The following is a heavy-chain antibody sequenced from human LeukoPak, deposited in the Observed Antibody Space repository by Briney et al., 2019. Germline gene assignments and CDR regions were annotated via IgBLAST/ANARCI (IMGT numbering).Heavy chain of an antibody. J-gene: IGHJ3*02. CDR2: IYHSGYT. CDR3: EGAAGDAFDI. D-gene: IGHD6-13*01. Sequence: PSETLSLTCTVSGYSISSGYYWGWIRQPPEKGLEWIGSIYHSGYTYYNPSLKSRVTISVDTSKNQFFLKLTSVTAADTAVYYCEGAAGDAFDIWGQGTMVTVSS. V-gene: IGHV4-38-2*02. CDR1: GYSISSGYY.